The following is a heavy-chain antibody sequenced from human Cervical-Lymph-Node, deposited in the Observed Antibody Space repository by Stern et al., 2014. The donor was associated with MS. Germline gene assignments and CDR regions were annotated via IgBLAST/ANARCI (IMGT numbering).Heavy chain of an antibody. J-gene: IGHJ4*02. CDR1: GYTFTSYW. CDR2: IFPGGSDI. V-gene: IGHV5-51*01. CDR3: ARQRYFDY. Sequence: VQLVQSGPEVKRPGESLKISCQASGYTFTSYWIGWVRQMPGKGREWIAIIFPGGSDIRSSASFKGQVAISADKSSSTASLQWNNLKASDTAIYYCARQRYFDYWGQGTLVTVSS.